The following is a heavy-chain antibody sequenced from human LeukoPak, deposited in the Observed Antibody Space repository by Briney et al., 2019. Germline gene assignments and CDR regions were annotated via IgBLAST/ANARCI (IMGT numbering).Heavy chain of an antibody. Sequence: SETLSLTCTVSGGSISSYYWSWIRQPAGKGLEWIGRIYTSGSTSYNPSLKSRCTMSVDTSKNQFSLKLSSVTAADTAVYYCARESEITMIVVPHGSNWFDPWGQGTLVTVSS. V-gene: IGHV4-4*07. CDR2: IYTSGST. D-gene: IGHD3-22*01. CDR1: GGSISSYY. J-gene: IGHJ5*02. CDR3: ARESEITMIVVPHGSNWFDP.